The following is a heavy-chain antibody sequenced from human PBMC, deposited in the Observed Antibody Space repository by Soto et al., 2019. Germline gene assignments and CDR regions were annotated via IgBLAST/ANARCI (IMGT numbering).Heavy chain of an antibody. CDR1: GDSVTRSRYY. V-gene: IGHV4-39*02. CDR2: IYYSGSS. Sequence: QLQLQESGPGLVKPSETLSLACTVSGDSVTRSRYYWGWIRQPPGKGLEWIGSIYYSGSSYYNPSLKSRITISIDTSKNQFSLNRNSMTAADTAVYYCATERGVVDANWFGPWGQGTLVTVSA. CDR3: ATERGVVDANWFGP. D-gene: IGHD3-22*01. J-gene: IGHJ5*02.